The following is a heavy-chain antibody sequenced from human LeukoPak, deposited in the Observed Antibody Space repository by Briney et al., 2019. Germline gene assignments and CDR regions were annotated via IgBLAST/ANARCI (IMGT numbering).Heavy chain of an antibody. D-gene: IGHD2/OR15-2a*01. CDR3: ARVGWNRDY. CDR2: INHSGST. CDR1: GGSFSGYY. Sequence: SETLSLTCAVYGGSFSGYYRSWIRQPPGKGLEWIGEINHSGSTNYNPSLKSRVTISVDTSKNQFSLKLSSVTAADTAVYYCARVGWNRDYWGQGTLVTVSS. J-gene: IGHJ4*02. V-gene: IGHV4-34*01.